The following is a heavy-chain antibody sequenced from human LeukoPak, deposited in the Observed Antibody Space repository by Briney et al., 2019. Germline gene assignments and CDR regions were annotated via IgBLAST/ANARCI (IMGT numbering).Heavy chain of an antibody. CDR3: AGDRGYAMDV. CDR2: INPDGSST. J-gene: IGHJ6*02. Sequence: GASLKLSCAASGYTFSSYCMHWVRQAPGQGLVWISRINPDGSSTTYAESVKGRFTISRDNSTNTLYMQLNRLRTEDTAVYYCAGDRGYAMDVWGGGTTVTVP. V-gene: IGHV3-74*01. CDR1: GYTFSSYC. D-gene: IGHD3-10*01.